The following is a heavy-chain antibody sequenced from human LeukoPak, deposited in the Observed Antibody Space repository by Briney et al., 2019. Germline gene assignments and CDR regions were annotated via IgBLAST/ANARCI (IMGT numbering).Heavy chain of an antibody. CDR3: ARVPSSGWYFDY. J-gene: IGHJ4*02. Sequence: SETLSLTCTVSGDSISNYYWSWIRQPPGKGLEWIGYIYDSGSTNYNPSLKSRVTISVDTSKNQFSLKLSSVTAADTAVYYCARVPSSGWYFDYWGQGTLVTVSS. V-gene: IGHV4-59*12. CDR2: IYDSGST. D-gene: IGHD6-19*01. CDR1: GDSISNYY.